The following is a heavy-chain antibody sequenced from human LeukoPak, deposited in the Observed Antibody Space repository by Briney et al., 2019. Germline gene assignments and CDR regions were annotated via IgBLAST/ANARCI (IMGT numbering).Heavy chain of an antibody. CDR2: ISSSGSTM. V-gene: IGHV3-48*03. CDR1: GFTFSSYE. Sequence: GGSLRLSCAASGFTFSSYEMNWVRQAPGKGLEWVSYISSSGSTMYYADSVKGRFTISRDNAKKSLYLQMNSLRAEDTAFYYCAREISVAGAYYYYGMDVWGKGTTVTVSS. J-gene: IGHJ6*04. CDR3: AREISVAGAYYYYGMDV. D-gene: IGHD6-19*01.